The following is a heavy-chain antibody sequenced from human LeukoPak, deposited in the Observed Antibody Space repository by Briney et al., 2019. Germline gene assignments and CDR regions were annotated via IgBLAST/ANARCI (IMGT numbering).Heavy chain of an antibody. J-gene: IGHJ6*03. Sequence: SETLSLTCTVSGGSISSYYWCWIRQPPGKGLEWIGYIYYSGSTNYNPSLKSRVTISVDTSKNQFSLKLSSVTAADTAVYYCARVPLLWSAGRDYMDVWGKGTTVTVSS. CDR3: ARVPLLWSAGRDYMDV. D-gene: IGHD3-10*01. V-gene: IGHV4-59*01. CDR1: GGSISSYY. CDR2: IYYSGST.